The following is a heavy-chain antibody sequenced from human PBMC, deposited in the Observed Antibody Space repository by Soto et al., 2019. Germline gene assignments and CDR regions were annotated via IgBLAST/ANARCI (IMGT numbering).Heavy chain of an antibody. CDR2: ISSYNGDT. D-gene: IGHD1-20*01. Sequence: ASVKVSCKASGYTFTNYGINWVRQAPGQGLEWMAWISSYNGDTNYAQNLQDRVTLTTDTSTSTAYMEVRSLRSEDTALYYCARSPGGPITPGDYWGQGTLVTVSS. CDR3: ARSPGGPITPGDY. CDR1: GYTFTNYG. V-gene: IGHV1-18*01. J-gene: IGHJ4*02.